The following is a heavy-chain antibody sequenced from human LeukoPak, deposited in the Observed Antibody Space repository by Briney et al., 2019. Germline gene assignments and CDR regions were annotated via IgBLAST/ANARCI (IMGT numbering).Heavy chain of an antibody. CDR2: ITRGSIYT. D-gene: IGHD1-26*01. J-gene: IGHJ6*03. Sequence: GGSLRLSCAASGFTFSSYNMNWVRQTPGKGLEWVSSITRGSIYTFYADSVKGRFTISRDNAKNSLSLQMNSLRAEDTAVYYCARDPYNGGYGDDYYYYMDVWGKGTTVTISS. V-gene: IGHV3-21*01. CDR1: GFTFSSYN. CDR3: ARDPYNGGYGDDYYYYMDV.